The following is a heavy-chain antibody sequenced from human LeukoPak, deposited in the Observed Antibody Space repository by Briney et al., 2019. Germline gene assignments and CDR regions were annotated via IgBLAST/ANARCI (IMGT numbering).Heavy chain of an antibody. Sequence: SETLSLTCTVSGGSISSYYWNWIRQPPGKGLEWIGYIYYSGSTKYNPSLKSRVTISVDTSKNQFSLKLSSVTAADTAMYYCARRLGHYYDSGTSVTAVIYFDCWGQGTLVTVSS. V-gene: IGHV4-59*01. CDR2: IYYSGST. CDR3: ARRLGHYYDSGTSVTAVIYFDC. D-gene: IGHD3-10*01. J-gene: IGHJ4*02. CDR1: GGSISSYY.